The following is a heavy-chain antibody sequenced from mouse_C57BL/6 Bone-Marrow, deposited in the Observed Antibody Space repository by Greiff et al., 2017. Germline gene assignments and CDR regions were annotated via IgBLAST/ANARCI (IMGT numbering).Heavy chain of an antibody. D-gene: IGHD1-1*01. V-gene: IGHV2-4*01. CDR1: GFSLTSYG. CDR2: IWTGGST. Sequence: VQLQESGPGLVQPSQSLSITCTASGFSLTSYGVHWVRQPPGKGLEWLGVIWTGGSTDYNAAFISRLSISKDNSKSQVFFKMNSLQADDTAIYYCAKLDGSSYWGQGTTLTVSS. CDR3: AKLDGSSY. J-gene: IGHJ2*01.